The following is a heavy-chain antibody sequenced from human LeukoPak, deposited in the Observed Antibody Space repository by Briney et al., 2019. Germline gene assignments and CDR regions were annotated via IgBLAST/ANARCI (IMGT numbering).Heavy chain of an antibody. J-gene: IGHJ5*02. V-gene: IGHV4-4*07. CDR2: IYSSGST. Sequence: PSETLSLTCTVSGGSINSYYWSWIRQPAGKGLEWIGRIYSSGSTNYNPSLKSRVTMSVDTSKNQFSLKLSSVTAADTAVYYCARVNNWNHRFDPWGQGTLVTVSS. CDR3: ARVNNWNHRFDP. CDR1: GGSINSYY. D-gene: IGHD1-14*01.